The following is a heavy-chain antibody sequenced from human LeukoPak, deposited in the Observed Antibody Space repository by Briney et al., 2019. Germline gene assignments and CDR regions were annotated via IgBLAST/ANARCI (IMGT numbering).Heavy chain of an antibody. D-gene: IGHD6-19*01. J-gene: IGHJ4*02. CDR3: AKDPPGGEAVAVLDY. CDR1: GYTFTSYA. CDR2: IIPIFGTA. V-gene: IGHV1-69*13. Sequence: ASVKVSCKASGYTFTSYAMNWVRQAPGQGLEWKGGIIPIFGTANYAQKFQGRVTITADESTSTAYMELSSLRSEDTAVYYCAKDPPGGEAVAVLDYWGQGTLVTVSS.